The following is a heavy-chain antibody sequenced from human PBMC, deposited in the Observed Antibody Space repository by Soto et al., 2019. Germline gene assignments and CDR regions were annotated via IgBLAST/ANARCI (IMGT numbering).Heavy chain of an antibody. V-gene: IGHV4-4*07. D-gene: IGHD2-2*02. J-gene: IGHJ6*02. Sequence: SETLSLTCTVSGGSISSYYWSWIRQPAGKGLEWIGRIYTSGSTNYNPSLKSRVTMSVDTSKNQFSLQWSSLKASDTAMYYCARQPADIVVVPAAIRGAYYYYGMDVWGQGTTVTVS. CDR2: IYTSGST. CDR1: GGSISSYY. CDR3: ARQPADIVVVPAAIRGAYYYYGMDV.